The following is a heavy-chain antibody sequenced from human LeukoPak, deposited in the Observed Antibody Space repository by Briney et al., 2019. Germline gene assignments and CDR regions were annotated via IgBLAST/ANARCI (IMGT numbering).Heavy chain of an antibody. CDR3: ARASDYGAPRDAFDI. V-gene: IGHV4-30-2*01. CDR2: LYLGGST. J-gene: IGHJ3*02. Sequence: SQTLSLTCAVSGGSITSGRYSWGWIRQPPGKGLEWIGYLYLGGSTHYNPSLRTRFTISLDRSKNQLSLNLTSVTAADTAVYYCARASDYGAPRDAFDIWGQGTTVTVSS. CDR1: GGSITSGRYS. D-gene: IGHD4-17*01.